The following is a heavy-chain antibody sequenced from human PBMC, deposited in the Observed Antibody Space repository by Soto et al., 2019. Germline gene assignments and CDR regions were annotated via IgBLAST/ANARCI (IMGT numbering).Heavy chain of an antibody. Sequence: EVQLLESGGGVVQPGGSLRLSCAASGFTFSSYVMTWVRQAPGEGLEWVSTISASGDATYHADSVRGPFTISRDNSKSTLYLQMGSLRADDTALYFCATRYCSGGTCYFESWGQGTLVAVSS. J-gene: IGHJ4*02. CDR3: ATRYCSGGTCYFES. CDR1: GFTFSSYV. D-gene: IGHD2-15*01. V-gene: IGHV3-23*01. CDR2: ISASGDAT.